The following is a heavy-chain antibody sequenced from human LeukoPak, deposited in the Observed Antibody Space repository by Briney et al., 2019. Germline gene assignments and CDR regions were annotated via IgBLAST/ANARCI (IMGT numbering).Heavy chain of an antibody. Sequence: PGGSLRLPCAASGFTFDDYGMSWVRQAPGKGLEWVAVISYDGSNKYYADSVKGRFTISRDNSKNTLYLQMNSLRAEDTAVYYCAKDDSSGYHPFWGQGTLVTVSS. D-gene: IGHD6-19*01. J-gene: IGHJ4*02. CDR2: ISYDGSNK. CDR1: GFTFDDYG. V-gene: IGHV3-30*18. CDR3: AKDDSSGYHPF.